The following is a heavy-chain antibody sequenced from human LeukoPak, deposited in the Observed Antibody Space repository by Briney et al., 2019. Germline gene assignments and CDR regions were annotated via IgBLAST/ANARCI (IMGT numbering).Heavy chain of an antibody. CDR1: GFTFSSYA. CDR2: ISGSGDNT. CDR3: VRSGAYGAHNY. D-gene: IGHD4-17*01. V-gene: IGHV3-23*01. Sequence: GGSLRLSCAASGFTFSSYAMSWVRQAPGKGLEWVSGISGSGDNTYYADSVKGRFTISRDNAKNSLYLQMNSLRAEDTAVYYCVRSGAYGAHNYWGQGTLVTVSS. J-gene: IGHJ4*02.